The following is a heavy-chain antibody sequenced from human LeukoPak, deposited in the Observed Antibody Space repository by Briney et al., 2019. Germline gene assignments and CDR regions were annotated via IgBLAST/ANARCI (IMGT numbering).Heavy chain of an antibody. Sequence: PGGSLRLSCAASGFTFSSYAMHWVRQAPGKGLEWVAVISYDGSNKYYADSVKGRITISRDNSKNTLYLQMNSLRAEDTAVYYCARDPTGSIYFDYWGQGTLVTVSS. J-gene: IGHJ4*02. V-gene: IGHV3-30-3*01. CDR1: GFTFSSYA. CDR3: ARDPTGSIYFDY. CDR2: ISYDGSNK. D-gene: IGHD1-14*01.